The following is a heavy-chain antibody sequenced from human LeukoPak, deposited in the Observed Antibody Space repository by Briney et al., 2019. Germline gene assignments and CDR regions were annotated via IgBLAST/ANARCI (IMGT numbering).Heavy chain of an antibody. V-gene: IGHV1-2*02. Sequence: VASVKVSCKASGYTFTGYYIHWVRQAPGQGLEWMGWINPNSGSTNYAQKFQGRVTMTSDTSISTAYMELTSLRSDDTAVYYCVRDPSEVGALWGQGTLVTVSS. CDR1: GYTFTGYY. CDR3: VRDPSEVGAL. J-gene: IGHJ4*02. CDR2: INPNSGST. D-gene: IGHD1-26*01.